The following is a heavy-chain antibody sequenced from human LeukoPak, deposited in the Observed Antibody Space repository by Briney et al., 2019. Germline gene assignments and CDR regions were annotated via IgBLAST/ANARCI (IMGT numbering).Heavy chain of an antibody. V-gene: IGHV4-39*07. CDR3: ARDGTWGYSSGRPFDY. CDR2: IYHSGST. D-gene: IGHD5-18*01. Sequence: SETLSLTCTVSGGSISSGSYCWSWIRQPAVKGLEWIGSIYHSGSTYYNPSLKSRVTISVDTSKNQFSLKLSSVTAADTAVYYCARDGTWGYSSGRPFDYWGQGTLVTVSS. J-gene: IGHJ4*02. CDR1: GGSISSGSYC.